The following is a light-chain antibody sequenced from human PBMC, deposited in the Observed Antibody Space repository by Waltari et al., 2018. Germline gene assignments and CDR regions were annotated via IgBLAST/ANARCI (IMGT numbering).Light chain of an antibody. CDR2: CAS. CDR3: QQYYDIPWT. Sequence: DIVMTQSPDSLAVSLGERVTINCKSSQSVLYSSNSQNYLAWYQKKPGQPPKLLIYCASARESGVPDRFSGSESGTDFTLTISSLQAEDVAVYYCQQYYDIPWTFGQGTRLEI. CDR1: QSVLYSSNSQNY. J-gene: IGKJ5*01. V-gene: IGKV4-1*01.